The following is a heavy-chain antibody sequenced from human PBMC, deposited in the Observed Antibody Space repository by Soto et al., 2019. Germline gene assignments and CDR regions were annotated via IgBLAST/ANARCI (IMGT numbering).Heavy chain of an antibody. V-gene: IGHV4-31*03. CDR1: GGSISSGGYY. J-gene: IGHJ4*02. CDR2: IYYSGST. CDR3: ARDRWFSHYFDY. D-gene: IGHD2-15*01. Sequence: SETLSLTCTVSGGSISSGGYYWSWIRQHPGKGLEWIGYIYYSGSTYYNPSLKSRVTISVDTSKNQFSLKLSSVTAADTAVYYCARDRWFSHYFDYWGQGTLVTVSS.